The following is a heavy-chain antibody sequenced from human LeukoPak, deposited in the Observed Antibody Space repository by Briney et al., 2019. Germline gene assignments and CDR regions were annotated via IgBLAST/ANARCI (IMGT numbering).Heavy chain of an antibody. CDR3: ARVDSGHDYGPS. CDR1: GYTFTAYY. CDR2: INPNSGDT. V-gene: IGHV1-2*06. J-gene: IGHJ3*01. D-gene: IGHD5-12*01. Sequence: VASVKVSCKASGYTFTAYYMHWVRQVPGQGLEWMGRINPNSGDTNYAQKFQSRVIMTRDTSISTAYMEVSRLRSDDTAVYYCARVDSGHDYGPSWGQGTTVTVSS.